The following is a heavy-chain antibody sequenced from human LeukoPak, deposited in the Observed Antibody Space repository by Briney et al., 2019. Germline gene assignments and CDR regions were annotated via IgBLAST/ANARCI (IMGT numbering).Heavy chain of an antibody. CDR1: GYTFTSYD. Sequence: ASVKVSCKASGYTFTSYDINWVRQAPGQGLEWMGIINPSGGSTSYAQKFQGRVTMTRDTSTSTVYMELSSLRSEDTAVYYCARDYEPRRGWYGARDWYFDLWGRGTLVTVSS. V-gene: IGHV1-46*03. CDR3: ARDYEPRRGWYGARDWYFDL. D-gene: IGHD6-19*01. CDR2: INPSGGST. J-gene: IGHJ2*01.